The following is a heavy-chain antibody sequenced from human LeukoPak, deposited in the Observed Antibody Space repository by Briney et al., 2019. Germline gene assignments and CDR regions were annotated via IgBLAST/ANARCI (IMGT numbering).Heavy chain of an antibody. D-gene: IGHD2-2*01. CDR2: MNPNSGNT. CDR3: ARAFSSVVPATRTRYYYYGMDV. J-gene: IGHJ6*02. Sequence: VASVTVSCKASGYTFTSYDINWVRQATGQGLEWMGWMNPNSGNTGYAQKFQGRVTMTRNTSISTAYMELSSLRSEDTAVYYCARAFSSVVPATRTRYYYYGMDVWGQGTTVTVSS. CDR1: GYTFTSYD. V-gene: IGHV1-8*01.